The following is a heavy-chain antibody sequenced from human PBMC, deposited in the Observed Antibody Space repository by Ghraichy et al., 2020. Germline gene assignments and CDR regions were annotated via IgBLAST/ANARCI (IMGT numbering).Heavy chain of an antibody. D-gene: IGHD2-2*01. Sequence: GGSLRLSCAASGFTFSSYWMSWVRQAPGKGLEWVANIKQDGSEKYYVDSVKGRFTISRDNAKNSLYLQMNSLRAEDTAVYYCARDPFAEVVVPAAVDYWGQGTLVTVSS. CDR2: IKQDGSEK. V-gene: IGHV3-7*01. CDR1: GFTFSSYW. CDR3: ARDPFAEVVVPAAVDY. J-gene: IGHJ4*02.